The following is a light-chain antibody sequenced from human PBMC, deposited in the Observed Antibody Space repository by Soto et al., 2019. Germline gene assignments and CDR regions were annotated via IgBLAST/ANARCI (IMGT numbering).Light chain of an antibody. Sequence: QSVLTQPPSASGTPGQRVTFSCSGSSSNIGGNTVSWFQHLPRTAPKLLIFSNSQRPSGVPDRFSGAKSGTSASLAISGLQSEDEANYYCSSYTDRSTNTWVFGGGTKLTVL. CDR1: SSNIGGNT. CDR2: SNS. J-gene: IGLJ3*02. V-gene: IGLV1-44*01. CDR3: SSYTDRSTNTWV.